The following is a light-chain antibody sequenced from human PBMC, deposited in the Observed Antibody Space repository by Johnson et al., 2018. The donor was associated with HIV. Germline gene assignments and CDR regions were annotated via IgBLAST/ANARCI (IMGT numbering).Light chain of an antibody. CDR3: GTWDTSLSAFV. V-gene: IGLV1-51*01. CDR1: SSNIGNNY. Sequence: QSILTQPPSVSAAPGQKVTISCSGSSSNIGNNYVSWYQQFPGTAPKLLIYENNKRPLGIPDRFSGSKSGTSATLGITGLQTGDEADFYCGTWDTSLSAFVFGTGTKVTV. J-gene: IGLJ1*01. CDR2: ENN.